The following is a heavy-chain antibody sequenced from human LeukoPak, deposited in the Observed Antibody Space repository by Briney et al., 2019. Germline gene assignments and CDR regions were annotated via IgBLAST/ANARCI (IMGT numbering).Heavy chain of an antibody. J-gene: IGHJ3*02. CDR1: GYTFTSYG. CDR2: ISAYNGNT. V-gene: IGHV1-18*01. D-gene: IGHD3-22*01. Sequence: ASVKLSCKASGYTFTSYGISWVRQAPGQGLEWMGWISAYNGNTNYAQKLQGRVTMTTDTSTSTAYMELRSLRSDDTAVYYCARDDYDSSGYRHDAFDIWGQGTMVTVSS. CDR3: ARDDYDSSGYRHDAFDI.